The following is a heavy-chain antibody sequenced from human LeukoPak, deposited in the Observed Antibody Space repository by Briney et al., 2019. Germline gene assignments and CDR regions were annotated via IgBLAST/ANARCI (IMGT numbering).Heavy chain of an antibody. D-gene: IGHD3-3*01. CDR2: ISAYNGNT. CDR3: ARKPTIFGVVTGWFDP. V-gene: IGHV1-18*01. CDR1: GYTFTSYG. J-gene: IGHJ5*02. Sequence: ASVKVSCKASGYTFTSYGISWVRQAPGQGLEWMGWISAYNGNTNYAQKLQGRVTMTTDTSTSTAYMELRSLRSDDTAVYYCARKPTIFGVVTGWFDPWGQGTLVTVSS.